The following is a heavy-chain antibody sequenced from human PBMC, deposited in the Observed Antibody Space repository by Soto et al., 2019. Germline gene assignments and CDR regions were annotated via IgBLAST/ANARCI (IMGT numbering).Heavy chain of an antibody. CDR1: GYTFTSYD. Sequence: ASVKVSCKASGYTFTSYDINWVRQATGQGLEWMGWMNPNSGNTGYAQKFQGRVTMTRNTSISTAYMELSSLRSEDTAVYYCARGLDRNYGYYYYHYYMDFWGKGTTVTVFS. J-gene: IGHJ6*03. V-gene: IGHV1-8*01. D-gene: IGHD4-4*01. CDR2: MNPNSGNT. CDR3: ARGLDRNYGYYYYHYYMDF.